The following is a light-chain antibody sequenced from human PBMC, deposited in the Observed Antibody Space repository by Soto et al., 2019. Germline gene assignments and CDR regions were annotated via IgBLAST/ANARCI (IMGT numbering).Light chain of an antibody. CDR3: SSSTSTTTLL. CDR2: AAS. CDR1: SSDIGDYNY. J-gene: IGLJ2*01. Sequence: QSVLTQPASVSGSPGQSITISCTGTSSDIGDYNYVSWYQHHPGNAPKLIIYAASNRPPGVSNRFSGSKSGNTASLTISGLQAEDEAKYYCSSSTSTTTLLFGGGTKLTVL. V-gene: IGLV2-14*01.